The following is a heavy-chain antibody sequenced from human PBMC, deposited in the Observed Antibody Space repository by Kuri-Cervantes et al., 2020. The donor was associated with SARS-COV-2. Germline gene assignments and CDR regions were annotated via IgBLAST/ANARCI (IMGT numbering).Heavy chain of an antibody. CDR1: GYTFTGYY. CDR2: INPNSGGT. J-gene: IGHJ5*02. Sequence: ASVKVSCKASGYTFTGYYMHWVRQAPGQGLEWMGWINPNSGGTNYAQKFQGGVTMTRDTSISTAYMELSRLRSDDTAVYYCARSSVGDLGWFDPWGQGTLVTVSS. V-gene: IGHV1-2*02. CDR3: ARSSVGDLGWFDP. D-gene: IGHD3-10*01.